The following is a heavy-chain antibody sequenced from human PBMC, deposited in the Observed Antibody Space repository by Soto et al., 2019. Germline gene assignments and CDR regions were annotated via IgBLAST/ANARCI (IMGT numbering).Heavy chain of an antibody. V-gene: IGHV3-7*03. CDR2: IKQDGSEK. CDR1: GFTFSSYG. J-gene: IGHJ4*02. Sequence: GSLRLSCAASGFTFSSYGMHWVRQAPGKGLEWVANIKQDGSEKYYVDSAKGRFTISRDNAKNSLYLQMNSLRAEDTAVYYCARAGFYDSSAYIHYWGQGTLVTVSS. CDR3: ARAGFYDSSAYIHY. D-gene: IGHD3-22*01.